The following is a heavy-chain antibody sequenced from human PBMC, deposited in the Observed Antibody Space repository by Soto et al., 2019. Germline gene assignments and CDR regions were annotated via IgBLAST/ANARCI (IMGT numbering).Heavy chain of an antibody. J-gene: IGHJ4*02. D-gene: IGHD2-15*01. Sequence: PSETLSLTCTVSGGSISSYYWSWIRQPPGKGLEWIGYIYYSGSTNYNPSLKSRVTISVDTSKNQFSLKLSSVTAADTAVYYCGRSAGRYWGQGTLVTVSS. CDR3: GRSAGRY. V-gene: IGHV4-59*01. CDR1: GGSISSYY. CDR2: IYYSGST.